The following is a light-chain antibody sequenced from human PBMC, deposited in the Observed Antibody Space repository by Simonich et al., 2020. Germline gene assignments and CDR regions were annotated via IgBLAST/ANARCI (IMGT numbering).Light chain of an antibody. CDR3: QQYYSTPIT. V-gene: IGKV4-1*01. CDR1: QSVLYSSNNKNY. CDR2: WAS. J-gene: IGKJ5*01. Sequence: DIVMTQSPDSLAVSLGERATINCKSSQSVLYSSNNKNYLAWYQQKPGHPPKLLIYWASTRESGVPDRFSGSGSGTDFTLTISSLQAEDVAVYYCQQYYSTPITFGQVTRLEIK.